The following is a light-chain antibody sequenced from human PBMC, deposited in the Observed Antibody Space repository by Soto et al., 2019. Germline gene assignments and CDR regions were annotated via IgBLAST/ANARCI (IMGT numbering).Light chain of an antibody. CDR1: QSINTN. V-gene: IGKV3-11*01. CDR3: QQRSNWPPIT. Sequence: EIVMTQSPATLSVSPGERATLSCRASQSINTNLAWYQQKPGQAPRLLVYHTSTRATGIPARFGGRGSGTEFTLTISSLEPEDFAVYYCQQRSNWPPITFGQGTRLEIK. J-gene: IGKJ5*01. CDR2: HTS.